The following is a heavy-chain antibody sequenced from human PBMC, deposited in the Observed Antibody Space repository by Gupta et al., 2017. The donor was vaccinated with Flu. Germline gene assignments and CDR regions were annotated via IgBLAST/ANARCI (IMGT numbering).Heavy chain of an antibody. Sequence: YYWSWLRQPPGKGLEWSTYIHYTGSSKYNPSRNRRVTVSLDTSKNQVSLKLSSVTDAETAVYFCARFGRCGEGNCAGFDYWGQGVLVTVSS. J-gene: IGHJ4*02. V-gene: IGHV4-59*01. D-gene: IGHD2-21*02. CDR2: IHYTGSS. CDR3: ARFGRCGEGNCAGFDY. CDR1: YY.